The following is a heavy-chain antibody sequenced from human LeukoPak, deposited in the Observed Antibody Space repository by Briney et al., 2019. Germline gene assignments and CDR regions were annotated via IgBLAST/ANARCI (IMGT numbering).Heavy chain of an antibody. J-gene: IGHJ6*03. Sequence: GGSLRLSCAASGFTFSSYWMSWVRQAPGKGLEWVANIKQDGSEKYYVDSVEGRFTISRDNAKNSLYLQMNRLRAEDTAVYYCAAFHYSSTTSYKSYYYYMDVWGKGTTVTVSS. V-gene: IGHV3-7*01. CDR3: AAFHYSSTTSYKSYYYYMDV. CDR2: IKQDGSEK. CDR1: GFTFSSYW. D-gene: IGHD2-2*01.